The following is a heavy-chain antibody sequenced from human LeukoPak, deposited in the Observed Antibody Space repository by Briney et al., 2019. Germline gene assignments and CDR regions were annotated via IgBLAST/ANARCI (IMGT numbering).Heavy chain of an antibody. CDR3: ARDPTGSRYGMDV. CDR2: IYYSGST. D-gene: IGHD1-14*01. V-gene: IGHV4-31*03. J-gene: IGHJ6*02. Sequence: PSETLSLTCTVSGGSISSGGYYWSWIRQHPGKGLEWIGYIYYSGSTYCNPSLKSRVTISVDTSKNQFSLKLSSVTAADTAVYYCARDPTGSRYGMDVWGQGTTVTVSS. CDR1: GGSISSGGYY.